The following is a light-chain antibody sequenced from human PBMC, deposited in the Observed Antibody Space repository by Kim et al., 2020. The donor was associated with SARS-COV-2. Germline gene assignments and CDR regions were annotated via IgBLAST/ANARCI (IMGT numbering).Light chain of an antibody. CDR1: QTIDSNN. CDR2: GTS. J-gene: IGKJ2*01. V-gene: IGKV3-20*01. Sequence: EIVLTQSPGTLSLSPGERANLSCRASQTIDSNNLAWYQQKLGQAPRLLMYGTSSRATGIPDRFSGSGSGTDFSLTISRLEPEDLGIYYCQQYAGSPLYTFGQGTKLEI. CDR3: QQYAGSPLYT.